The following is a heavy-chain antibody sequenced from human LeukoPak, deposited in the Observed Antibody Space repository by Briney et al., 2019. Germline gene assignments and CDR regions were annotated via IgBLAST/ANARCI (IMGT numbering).Heavy chain of an antibody. CDR2: INHSGST. Sequence: SETLSLTCAVYGGSFSGYYWSWIRQPPGKGLEWIGEINHSGSTNYNPSLKSRVTISVDTSKNQFSLKLSSVTAADTAVYYCARYFGVGIAAAGTFAYWGQGTLVTVSS. V-gene: IGHV4-34*01. J-gene: IGHJ4*02. D-gene: IGHD6-13*01. CDR1: GGSFSGYY. CDR3: ARYFGVGIAAAGTFAY.